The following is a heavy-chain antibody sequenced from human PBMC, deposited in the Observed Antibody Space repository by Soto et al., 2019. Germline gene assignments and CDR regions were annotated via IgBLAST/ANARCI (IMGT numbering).Heavy chain of an antibody. CDR3: AKETHSNGYGSYFDY. D-gene: IGHD3-22*01. Sequence: LRLSCAASGFTFSSFGMHWVRQAPGKGLEWVAVISSGGGLKYDADSVKGRFTISRDNSKNTLYLQMNSLRAEDTAIYYCAKETHSNGYGSYFDYWGQGVLVTVSS. CDR2: ISSGGGLK. J-gene: IGHJ4*02. CDR1: GFTFSSFG. V-gene: IGHV3-30*18.